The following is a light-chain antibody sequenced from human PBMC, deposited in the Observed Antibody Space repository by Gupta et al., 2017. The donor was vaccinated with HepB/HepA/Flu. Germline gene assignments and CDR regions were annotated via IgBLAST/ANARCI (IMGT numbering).Light chain of an antibody. CDR1: RGHSSYI. CDR2: VEGSGNY. J-gene: IGLJ2*01. Sequence: ASXXSXVKLXXTXSRGHSSYIIAWHQQQPGKAPRYLMKVEGSGNYNKGSGVPDRFSGSSSGADRHLTISNLQSEDEAEYYCETWDTKVFGGGTKVTVL. V-gene: IGLV4-60*03. CDR3: ETWDTKV.